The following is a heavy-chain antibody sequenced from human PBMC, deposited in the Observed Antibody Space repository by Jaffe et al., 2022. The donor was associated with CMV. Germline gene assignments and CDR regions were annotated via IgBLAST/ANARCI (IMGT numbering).Heavy chain of an antibody. CDR1: GFTISSYG. V-gene: IGHV3-33*08. J-gene: IGHJ6*03. CDR3: ARPYGSGSYTSHYYMDV. Sequence: QVQLVESGGGVVQPGRSLRLSCAASGFTISSYGMHWVRQAPGKGLEWVALIWYDGNNKYYADSVKGRFTISRDNFKNTLYLQMNSLRAEDTAVYHCARPYGSGSYTSHYYMDVWGKGTTVTVSS. CDR2: IWYDGNNK. D-gene: IGHD3-10*01.